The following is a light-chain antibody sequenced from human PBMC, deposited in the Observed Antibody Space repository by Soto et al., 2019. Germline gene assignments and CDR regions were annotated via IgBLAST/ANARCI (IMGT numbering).Light chain of an antibody. CDR2: GAS. J-gene: IGKJ5*01. CDR3: QQYNSLPPIT. Sequence: SVRSDLAWCQQRPGQAPRLVIYGASTRATGIPARFSGGGSGTEFTLTISSLQSEDFAVYYCQQYNSLPPITFGQGTRLEIK. CDR1: SVRSD. V-gene: IGKV3-15*01.